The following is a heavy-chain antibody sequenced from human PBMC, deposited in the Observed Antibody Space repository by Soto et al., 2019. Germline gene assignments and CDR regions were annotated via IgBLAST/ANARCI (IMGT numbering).Heavy chain of an antibody. V-gene: IGHV1-58*01. CDR2: IVVGSGNT. Sequence: QMQLVQSGPEVKKPGPSVKVSCKASGFTFTISAVQWVRQARGQRLEWIGWIVVGSGNTNYAQKFQERVTITRDMSTITAYMELSSLRSEDTAVYYCAAVGIAAHGCMDVWGQGTTVPVS. D-gene: IGHD6-6*01. CDR3: AAVGIAAHGCMDV. J-gene: IGHJ6*02. CDR1: GFTFTISA.